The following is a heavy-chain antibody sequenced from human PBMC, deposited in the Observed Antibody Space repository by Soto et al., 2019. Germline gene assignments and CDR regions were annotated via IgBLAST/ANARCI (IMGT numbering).Heavy chain of an antibody. V-gene: IGHV3-23*01. Sequence: DVQLLESGGGLVQPGGSLKLSCVASGFSFDKYAMIWVRQAPGKGQEWVSGITGSGRSIQYTASVKGRFTISRDNSKNTVYLQMDYLRAEDTAMYYCAKDDVSGDGLWLVSDWGQGSPYTVS. CDR1: GFSFDKYA. J-gene: IGHJ4*02. CDR3: AKDDVSGDGLWLVSD. D-gene: IGHD2-21*02. CDR2: ITGSGRSI.